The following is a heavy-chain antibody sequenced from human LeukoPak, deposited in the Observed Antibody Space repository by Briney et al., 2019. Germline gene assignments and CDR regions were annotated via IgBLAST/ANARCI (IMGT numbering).Heavy chain of an antibody. CDR3: ARAPDYYGSGSYLGAFDI. Sequence: PGESLKISCAASGFTVSSNYMSWVRQAPGKGLEWVSVIYSGGSTYYADSVQGRFTISRDNSKNTLYLQMNSLRAEDTAVYYCARAPDYYGSGSYLGAFDIWGQGTMVTVSS. D-gene: IGHD3-10*01. J-gene: IGHJ3*02. V-gene: IGHV3-53*01. CDR1: GFTVSSNY. CDR2: IYSGGST.